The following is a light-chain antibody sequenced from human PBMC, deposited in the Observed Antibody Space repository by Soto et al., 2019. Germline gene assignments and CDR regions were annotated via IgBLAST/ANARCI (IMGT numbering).Light chain of an antibody. CDR1: SSDVGSRYNW. J-gene: IGLJ1*01. CDR2: DIS. CDR3: CSYATSDTYV. V-gene: IGLV2-14*03. Sequence: QSAPTQPASVSGSPGQSITISCTGTSSDVGSRYNWVSWYQKHPGKAPKVMTYDISRRPSGVPNRFSGSKSGNTPSLTISGLQAEDEADYYCCSYATSDTYVFGTGTKLTGL.